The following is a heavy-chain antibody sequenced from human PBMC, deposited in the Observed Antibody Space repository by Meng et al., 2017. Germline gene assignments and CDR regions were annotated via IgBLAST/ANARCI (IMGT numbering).Heavy chain of an antibody. Sequence: VPLVQVVAERRNPGSSVQVPCKASGGTFSIYAISWVRQAPGQGLEWMGGIIPIFGTANYAQKFQGRVTITADESTSTAYMELSSLRSEDTAVYYCARDSDSSSWYDYFGYWGQGTLVTVSS. CDR2: IIPIFGTA. J-gene: IGHJ4*02. D-gene: IGHD6-13*01. CDR3: ARDSDSSSWYDYFGY. CDR1: GGTFSIYA. V-gene: IGHV1-69*01.